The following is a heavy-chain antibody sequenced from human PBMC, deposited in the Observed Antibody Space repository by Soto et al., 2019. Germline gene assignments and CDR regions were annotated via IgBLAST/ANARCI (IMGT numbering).Heavy chain of an antibody. CDR3: ARGSCSSTSCYAGRDAFDI. D-gene: IGHD2-2*01. CDR1: GGSISSYY. Sequence: TSETLSLTCTVSGGSISSYYWSWIRQPPGKGLEWIGYIYYSGSTNYNPSLKSRVTISVDTSKNQFSLKLSSVTAADTAVYYCARGSCSSTSCYAGRDAFDIWGQGTMVTVSS. CDR2: IYYSGST. V-gene: IGHV4-59*01. J-gene: IGHJ3*02.